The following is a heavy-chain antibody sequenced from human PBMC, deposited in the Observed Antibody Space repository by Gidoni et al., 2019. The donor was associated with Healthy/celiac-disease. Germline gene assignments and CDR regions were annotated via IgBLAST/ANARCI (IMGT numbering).Heavy chain of an antibody. J-gene: IGHJ4*02. CDR3: AKDYCSGGSCYSQFDY. CDR1: GFTFDDSA. Sequence: EVQLVESGGGLVQPGRSLRLSCAASGFTFDDSAMHWVRQAPGKGLEWVSGISWNSGSIGYADSVKGRFTISRDNAKNSLYLQMNSLRAEDTALYYCAKDYCSGGSCYSQFDYWGQGTLVTVSS. CDR2: ISWNSGSI. V-gene: IGHV3-9*01. D-gene: IGHD2-15*01.